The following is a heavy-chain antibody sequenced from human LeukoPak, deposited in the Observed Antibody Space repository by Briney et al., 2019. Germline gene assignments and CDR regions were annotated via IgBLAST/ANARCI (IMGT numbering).Heavy chain of an antibody. CDR1: GGSFSGFY. V-gene: IGHV4-34*01. J-gene: IGHJ5*02. CDR3: ARDLPTISGWFDP. Sequence: PSETLSLTCAVYGGSFSGFYWSWIRQPPGKGLEWIGEINHSGSTNYNPSLKSRVTISVDTSKNQFSLKLSSVTAADTAVYYCARDLPTISGWFDPWGQGTLVTVSS. D-gene: IGHD5-12*01. CDR2: INHSGST.